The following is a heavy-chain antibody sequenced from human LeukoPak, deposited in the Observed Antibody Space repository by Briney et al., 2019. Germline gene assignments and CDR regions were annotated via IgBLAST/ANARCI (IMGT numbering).Heavy chain of an antibody. D-gene: IGHD3-10*01. Sequence: QSGGSLRLSCAASGFTFSSYGMHWVRQAPGKGLEWLAGIATDGSFAYYADSVEGRFTLSRDNSKNTLYLQMDSLRTEGTAVYYCTTYGSGRKFDYWGQGILVTVSS. CDR3: TTYGSGRKFDY. J-gene: IGHJ4*02. CDR1: GFTFSSYG. V-gene: IGHV3-30*03. CDR2: IATDGSFA.